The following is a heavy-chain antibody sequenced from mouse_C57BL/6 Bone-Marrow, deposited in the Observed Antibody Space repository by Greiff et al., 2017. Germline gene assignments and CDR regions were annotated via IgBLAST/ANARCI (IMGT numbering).Heavy chain of an antibody. D-gene: IGHD2-4*01. Sequence: QVQLQQSGAELVRPGTSVKVSCKASGYAFTNYLIEWVKQRPGQGLEWIGVINPGSGGTNYNEKFKGKATLTADKSSSTAYMELRSLTSEDSAVYFCARDDSHFDYWGQGTTLTVSS. V-gene: IGHV1-54*01. CDR2: INPGSGGT. J-gene: IGHJ2*01. CDR1: GYAFTNYL. CDR3: ARDDSHFDY.